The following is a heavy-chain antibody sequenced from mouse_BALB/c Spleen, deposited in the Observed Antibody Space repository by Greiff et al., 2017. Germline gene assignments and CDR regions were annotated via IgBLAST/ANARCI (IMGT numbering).Heavy chain of an antibody. D-gene: IGHD2-3*01. CDR2: IDPANGNT. CDR1: GFNIKDTY. V-gene: IGHV14-3*02. CDR3: ARDDGYYVKGLDY. J-gene: IGHJ2*01. Sequence: EVQLQQSGAELVKPGASVKLSCTASGFNIKDTYMHWVKQRPEQGLEWIGRIDPANGNTKYDPKFQGKATITADTSSNTAYLQLSSLTSEDTAVYYCARDDGYYVKGLDYWGQGTTLTVSS.